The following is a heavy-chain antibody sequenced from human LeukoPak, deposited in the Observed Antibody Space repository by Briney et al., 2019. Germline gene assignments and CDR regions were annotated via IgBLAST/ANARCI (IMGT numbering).Heavy chain of an antibody. CDR1: GYRFPTSC. D-gene: IGHD3-10*01. J-gene: IGHJ6*02. Sequence: GESLKISCNGSGYRFPTSCIAWVRQMPGKGFEWMGVIYPDDPDTIYNPSFEGQVTFSVDKSISTAYLQWSSLKASDTAIYYCARGAYGSGSSYNFYGMDVWGQGTPVAVSS. V-gene: IGHV5-51*01. CDR2: IYPDDPDT. CDR3: ARGAYGSGSSYNFYGMDV.